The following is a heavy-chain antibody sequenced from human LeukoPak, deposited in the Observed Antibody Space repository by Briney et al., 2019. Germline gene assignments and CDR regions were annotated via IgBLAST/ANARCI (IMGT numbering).Heavy chain of an antibody. Sequence: ASVKVSCKASGYTFTSYDINWVRQATGQGLEWMGWMNPNSGNTGYAQKFQGRVTMTRNTSISTAYMELSSLRSEDTAVYYCARRITMVRGGEYNWFDPWGQGTLVTVSS. V-gene: IGHV1-8*01. CDR2: MNPNSGNT. CDR3: ARRITMVRGGEYNWFDP. D-gene: IGHD3-10*01. J-gene: IGHJ5*02. CDR1: GYTFTSYD.